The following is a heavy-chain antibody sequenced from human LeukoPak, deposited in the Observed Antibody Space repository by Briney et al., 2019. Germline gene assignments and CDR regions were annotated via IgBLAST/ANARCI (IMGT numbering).Heavy chain of an antibody. CDR2: INPNSGGT. V-gene: IGHV1-2*02. D-gene: IGHD3-3*01. Sequence: GASVKVSCKASGYTFTGYYMHWVRQAPGQGLEWMGWINPNSGGTNYAQKFQGRVTMTRDTSISTAYMELSRLRSDDTAVYYCARDRRLSFGVVIPRWFDPWGQGTLVTVSS. J-gene: IGHJ5*02. CDR1: GYTFTGYY. CDR3: ARDRRLSFGVVIPRWFDP.